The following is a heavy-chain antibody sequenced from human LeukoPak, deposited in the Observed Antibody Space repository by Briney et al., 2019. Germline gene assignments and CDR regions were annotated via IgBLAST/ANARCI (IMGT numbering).Heavy chain of an antibody. CDR2: ISPGDSDT. CDR1: GYTFTGYW. D-gene: IGHD4-23*01. V-gene: IGHV5-51*01. J-gene: IGHJ4*02. CDR3: ARGRGAAVITNFDY. Sequence: GESLKISCKSSGYTFTGYWIGWVRQMPGKGLEWMGIISPGDSDTRYSPSFQGQVTMSADKSINTAYLQWGSLKASDTAMYYCARGRGAAVITNFDYWGQGTLVTVSS.